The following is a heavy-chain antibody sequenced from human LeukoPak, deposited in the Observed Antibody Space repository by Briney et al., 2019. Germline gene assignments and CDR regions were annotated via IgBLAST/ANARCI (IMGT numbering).Heavy chain of an antibody. CDR3: ARADCSSTSCYTLGAFDI. V-gene: IGHV3-13*01. D-gene: IGHD2-2*02. Sequence: PGGSLRLSCAASGFTFSSYDMHWVRHATGKGLEWVSAIGTAGDTYYPGSVKGRFTISRENAKNSLYLQMNSLRAGDTAVYYCARADCSSTSCYTLGAFDIWGQGTKVTVSS. CDR1: GFTFSSYD. CDR2: IGTAGDT. J-gene: IGHJ3*02.